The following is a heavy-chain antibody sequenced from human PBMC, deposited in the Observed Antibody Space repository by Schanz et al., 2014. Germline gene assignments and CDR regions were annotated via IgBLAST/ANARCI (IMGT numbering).Heavy chain of an antibody. Sequence: EVQLVESGGGLVQPGGSLRLSCAASGFTFSDSWMHWVRQAPGKGLVWVSRTSNDGSFTTFADSVKGRFTISRDNAKNTLYLQMNSRRAEDTTVYYCVRDTDYHFDYGGQGALVTVSS. CDR3: VRDTDYHFDY. D-gene: IGHD4-17*01. J-gene: IGHJ4*02. V-gene: IGHV3-74*01. CDR1: GFTFSDSW. CDR2: TSNDGSFT.